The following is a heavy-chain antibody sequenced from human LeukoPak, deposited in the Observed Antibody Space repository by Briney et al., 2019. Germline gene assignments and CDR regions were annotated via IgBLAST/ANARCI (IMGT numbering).Heavy chain of an antibody. CDR2: MNPNSGNT. Sequence: GASVRVSCKASGYTFTSYDINWVRQATGQGLEWMGWMNPNSGNTGYAQKFQGRVTMTRNTSISTAYMELSSLRSEDTAVYYCARDGLSGTRESPDIWGQGTMVTVSS. V-gene: IGHV1-8*01. CDR3: ARDGLSGTRESPDI. CDR1: GYTFTSYD. D-gene: IGHD6-25*01. J-gene: IGHJ3*02.